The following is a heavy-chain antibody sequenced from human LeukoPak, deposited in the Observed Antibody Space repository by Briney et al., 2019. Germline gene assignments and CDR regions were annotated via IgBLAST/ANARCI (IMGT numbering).Heavy chain of an antibody. CDR2: ISGSGGST. Sequence: PGGSLRLSCAASGFTFSSYAMSWVRQAPGKGLEWVSAISGSGGSTYYADSVKGRFTISRDNSKNTLYLQMNSLRAEDTAVYYCAKDVNSSGYYLGFDYWGQGTLVTVSS. D-gene: IGHD3-22*01. CDR3: AKDVNSSGYYLGFDY. V-gene: IGHV3-23*01. J-gene: IGHJ4*02. CDR1: GFTFSSYA.